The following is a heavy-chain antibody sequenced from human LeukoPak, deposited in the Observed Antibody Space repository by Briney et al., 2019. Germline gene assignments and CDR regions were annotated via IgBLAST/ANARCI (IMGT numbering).Heavy chain of an antibody. J-gene: IGHJ3*02. D-gene: IGHD4-23*01. V-gene: IGHV3-7*01. CDR3: ASPSVLTPWAFDI. CDR1: GFTFSNYW. Sequence: PGGSLRLSCAASGFTFSNYWLSWVRQAPGKGLEWVANIKQDGGEKYFVASVRGRFTIFRDNTKNSLYLQMNSLRAEDTAVYYCASPSVLTPWAFDIWGHGTMVTVSS. CDR2: IKQDGGEK.